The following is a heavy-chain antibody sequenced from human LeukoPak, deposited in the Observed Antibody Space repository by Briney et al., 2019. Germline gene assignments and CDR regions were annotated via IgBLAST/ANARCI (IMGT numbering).Heavy chain of an antibody. CDR2: IYYSGST. Sequence: KASETLSLTCTVSGGSTSHYYWSWIRQSPGKGLEWIGYIYYSGSTNYNPSLKSRVTISVDTSKNQFSLKLSSVTAADTAVYYCARASKSMAFDYWGQGTLVTVSS. V-gene: IGHV4-59*01. CDR3: ARASKSMAFDY. J-gene: IGHJ4*02. D-gene: IGHD5-24*01. CDR1: GGSTSHYY.